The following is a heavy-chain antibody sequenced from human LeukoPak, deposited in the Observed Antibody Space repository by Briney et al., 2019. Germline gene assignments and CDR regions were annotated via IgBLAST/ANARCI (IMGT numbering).Heavy chain of an antibody. V-gene: IGHV4-59*08. CDR1: GGSISSYY. CDR2: IYYSGST. Sequence: SETLSLTCTVSGGSISSYYWSWIRQPPGKGLGWIGYIYYSGSTNYNPSLKSRVTISVDTSKNQFSLKLSSVTAADTAVYYCARSNIAVAGRETFDYWGQGTLVTVSS. J-gene: IGHJ4*02. CDR3: ARSNIAVAGRETFDY. D-gene: IGHD6-19*01.